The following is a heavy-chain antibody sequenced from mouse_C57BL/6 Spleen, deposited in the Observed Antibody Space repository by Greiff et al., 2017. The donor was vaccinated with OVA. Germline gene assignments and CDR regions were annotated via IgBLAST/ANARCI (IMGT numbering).Heavy chain of an antibody. CDR1: GYTFTSYW. CDR3: ARGGGSGGYFDV. CDR2: IHPNSGST. Sequence: QVQLQQPGAELVKPGASVKLSCKASGYTFTSYWMHWVKQRPGQGLEWIGIIHPNSGSTNYNEKFKGKATLTVDKSSSTAYMQLSSLTSEDSAVYYCARGGGSGGYFDVWGKGTTVTVSS. J-gene: IGHJ1*03. D-gene: IGHD1-1*02. V-gene: IGHV1-64*01.